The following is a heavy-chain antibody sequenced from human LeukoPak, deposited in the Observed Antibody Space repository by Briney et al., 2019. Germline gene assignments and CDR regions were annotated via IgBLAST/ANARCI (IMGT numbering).Heavy chain of an antibody. CDR3: AEFSDLVSYYYYYMDV. CDR2: INDSGGST. V-gene: IGHV3-23*01. Sequence: PGGSLRLSCAASGFTFSSYAMSWVRQAPGKGLEWVSVINDSGGSTYYADSVKGRFTISRANSKNTLYLQMNSLRAEDTAVYYCAEFSDLVSYYYYYMDVWGKGTTVTVSS. J-gene: IGHJ6*03. CDR1: GFTFSSYA. D-gene: IGHD2-15*01.